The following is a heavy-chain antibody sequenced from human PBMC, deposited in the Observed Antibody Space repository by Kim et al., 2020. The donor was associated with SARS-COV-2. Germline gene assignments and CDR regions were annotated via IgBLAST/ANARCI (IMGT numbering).Heavy chain of an antibody. D-gene: IGHD3-10*01. CDR2: INPNTGGT. Sequence: ASVKVSCKASGYTFTGYYIHWVRQAPGQGLEWMGRINPNTGGTIYAQNFQGRITMTRDTSISTVYMELSRLRSDDADDTAVFYCARDSFGSGAGNWFGPWGQGTLVTLPA. J-gene: IGHJ5*02. V-gene: IGHV1-2*06. CDR1: GYTFTGYY. CDR3: ARDSFGSGAGNWFGP.